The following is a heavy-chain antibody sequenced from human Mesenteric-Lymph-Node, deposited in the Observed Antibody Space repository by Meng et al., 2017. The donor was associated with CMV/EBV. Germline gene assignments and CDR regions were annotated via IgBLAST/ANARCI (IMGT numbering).Heavy chain of an antibody. CDR2: INWNGGSA. J-gene: IGHJ4*02. CDR3: ARLLGGVTTYDY. CDR1: GFTFDDYG. V-gene: IGHV3-20*04. Sequence: ETLSLTCAASGFTFDDYGMSWVRQVPGKGLEWVSGINWNGGSAAYADSVKGRFTISRDNAKNSLFLQMNSVKAEDTAVYFCARLLGGVTTYDYWGQGTLVTVSS. D-gene: IGHD1-26*01.